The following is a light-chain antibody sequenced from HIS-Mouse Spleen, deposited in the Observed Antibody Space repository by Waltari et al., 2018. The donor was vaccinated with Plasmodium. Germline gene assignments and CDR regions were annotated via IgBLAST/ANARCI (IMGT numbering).Light chain of an antibody. Sequence: QSALTQPASVSGSPGQSITISCTGPSSDVGSYNLVSWYQQHPGKAPKLMIYEGSKRPSGGSNRCSGSKSGNTASLTISGLQAEDEADYYCCSYAGSSTNWVFGGGTKLTVL. J-gene: IGLJ3*02. CDR1: SSDVGSYNL. V-gene: IGLV2-23*01. CDR3: CSYAGSSTNWV. CDR2: EGS.